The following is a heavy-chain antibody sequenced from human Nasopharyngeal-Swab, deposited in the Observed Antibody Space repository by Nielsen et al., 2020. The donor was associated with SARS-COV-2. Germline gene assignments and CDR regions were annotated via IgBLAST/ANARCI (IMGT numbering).Heavy chain of an antibody. V-gene: IGHV1-46*01. CDR3: AREGGGEQGYSSGWHVIFTSNYYYYGMDV. CDR2: INPSGGST. J-gene: IGHJ6*02. CDR1: GYTFTGQY. Sequence: ASVKVSCKASGYTFTGQYIQWVRQAPGQGLEWMGIINPSGGSTSYAQKFQGRVTMTRDTSTSTVYMELSSLRSEDTAVYYCAREGGGEQGYSSGWHVIFTSNYYYYGMDVWGQGTTVTVSS. D-gene: IGHD6-19*01.